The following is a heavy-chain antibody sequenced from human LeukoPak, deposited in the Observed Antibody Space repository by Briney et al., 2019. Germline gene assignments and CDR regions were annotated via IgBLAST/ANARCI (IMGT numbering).Heavy chain of an antibody. J-gene: IGHJ4*02. CDR2: IIPIFGTA. CDR1: GGTFSSYA. Sequence: EASVKVSCKASGGTFSSYAISWVRQAPGQGLEWMGGIIPIFGTANYAQKFQGRVTITADESTSTAYMELSSLRSEDTAVYYCASYSGSYSSSDYWGQGTLVTVSS. D-gene: IGHD1-26*01. CDR3: ASYSGSYSSSDY. V-gene: IGHV1-69*01.